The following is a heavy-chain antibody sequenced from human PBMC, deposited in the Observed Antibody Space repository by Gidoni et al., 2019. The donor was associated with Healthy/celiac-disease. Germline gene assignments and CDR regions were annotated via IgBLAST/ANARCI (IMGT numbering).Heavy chain of an antibody. CDR2: IIPIFGTA. Sequence: QVQLVQSGAEVKKPGSSVKVSCKASGGTFSSYAISWVRQAPGQGLEWMGGIIPIFGTANYAQKFQGRVTITADKSTSTAYMELSSLRSEDTAVYYCARDHLGGDYVFRQIDAFDIWGQGTMVTVSS. CDR1: GGTFSSYA. V-gene: IGHV1-69*06. D-gene: IGHD4-17*01. CDR3: ARDHLGGDYVFRQIDAFDI. J-gene: IGHJ3*02.